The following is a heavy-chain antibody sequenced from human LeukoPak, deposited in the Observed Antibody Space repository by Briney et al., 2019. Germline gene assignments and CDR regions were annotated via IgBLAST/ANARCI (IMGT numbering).Heavy chain of an antibody. CDR3: AKGQGPRTGGSDY. J-gene: IGHJ4*02. V-gene: IGHV3-74*01. CDR2: INSDGSST. Sequence: GGSLRLSCAASGFTFSSYWMHWVRQAPGKGLVWVSRINSDGSSTSYADSVKGRFTISRDNSKDTAYLQMNSLRADDTAVYYCAKGQGPRTGGSDYWGQGTLVTAPS. CDR1: GFTFSSYW. D-gene: IGHD3-16*01.